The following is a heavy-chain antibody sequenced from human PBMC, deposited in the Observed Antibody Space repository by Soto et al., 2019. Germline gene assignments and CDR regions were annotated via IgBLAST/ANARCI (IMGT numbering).Heavy chain of an antibody. CDR1: GFTFTRSA. Sequence: ALLKVSCKTSGFTFTRSAVQWVRQARGQRLEWIGWLVVDSGNTNYAQRFQERVGITRDMSTSTAYMELSSLRSEDTAVYYCATQGAIRGYYYGMDVWGQGTTVTVSS. V-gene: IGHV1-58*01. CDR2: LVVDSGNT. D-gene: IGHD2-2*02. J-gene: IGHJ6*02. CDR3: ATQGAIRGYYYGMDV.